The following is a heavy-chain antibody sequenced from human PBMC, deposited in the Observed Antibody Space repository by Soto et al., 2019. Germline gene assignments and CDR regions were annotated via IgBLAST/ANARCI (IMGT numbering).Heavy chain of an antibody. CDR1: GFTLSSYL. CDR2: INSDGSTT. V-gene: IGHV3-74*01. D-gene: IGHD2-15*01. CDR3: ARDLTGSGTY. Sequence: PGGSLRLSCAASGFTLSSYLMHWVRQAPGKGLVWVSRINSDGSTTSYADSVKGRFTISRDNAKNTLDLQMNSLRVEDTAVYYCARDLTGSGTYWGQGTLVTVSS. J-gene: IGHJ4*02.